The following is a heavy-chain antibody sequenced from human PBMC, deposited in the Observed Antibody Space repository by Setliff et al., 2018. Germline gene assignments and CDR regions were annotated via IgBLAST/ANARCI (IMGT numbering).Heavy chain of an antibody. J-gene: IGHJ6*03. Sequence: GGSLRLSCVASEFTFNKYWMTWVRQAPGKGLEWVANIDPDGIGKYYIDSVRGRFAVSRDNSRNTLYLEMNSLRPEDTAMYYCAKGGPCYYYYMDVWGKGTMVTVSS. CDR2: IDPDGIGK. CDR3: AKGGPCYYYYMDV. CDR1: EFTFNKYW. V-gene: IGHV3-7*01.